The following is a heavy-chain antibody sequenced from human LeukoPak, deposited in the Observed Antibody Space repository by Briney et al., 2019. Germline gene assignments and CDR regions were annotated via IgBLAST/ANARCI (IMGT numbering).Heavy chain of an antibody. D-gene: IGHD5-18*01. J-gene: IGHJ6*02. CDR1: GYTFTGYY. CDR3: ARHPWIQLWLPSHYYYGMDV. V-gene: IGHV1-2*02. CDR2: INPNSGGT. Sequence: GASVKVSCKASGYTFTGYYMHWVRQAPGQGLEWMGWINPNSGGTNYAQKFQGRVTMTRDTSISTAYMELSRLRSDDTAVYYCARHPWIQLWLPSHYYYGMDVWGQGTTVTVSS.